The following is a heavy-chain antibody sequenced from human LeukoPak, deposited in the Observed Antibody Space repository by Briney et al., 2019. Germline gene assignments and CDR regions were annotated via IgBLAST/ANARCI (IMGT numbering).Heavy chain of an antibody. CDR3: ARARLYDSSGYYLLT. CDR2: INPNSGGT. Sequence: ASVKVSCKASGYTFTGYYIHWVRQAPGQGLEWMGWINPNSGGTNYAQKFQGRVTMTRDTSISTAYVELSRLRSDDTAVYYCARARLYDSSGYYLLTWGQGTMVTVSS. CDR1: GYTFTGYY. D-gene: IGHD3-22*01. J-gene: IGHJ3*01. V-gene: IGHV1-2*02.